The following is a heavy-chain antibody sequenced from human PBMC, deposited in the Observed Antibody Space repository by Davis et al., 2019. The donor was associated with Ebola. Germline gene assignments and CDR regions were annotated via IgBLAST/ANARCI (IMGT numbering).Heavy chain of an antibody. V-gene: IGHV4-59*08. CDR1: GGSISSYY. Sequence: SETLSLTCTVSGGSISSYYWSWIRQPPGKGLEWIGEINHSGSTNYNPSLKSRVTISVDTSKNQFSLKLSFVTAADTAVYYCARLEGGDYYDFWSGYYYPRWFDPWGQGTLVTVSS. CDR3: ARLEGGDYYDFWSGYYYPRWFDP. D-gene: IGHD3-3*01. J-gene: IGHJ5*02. CDR2: INHSGST.